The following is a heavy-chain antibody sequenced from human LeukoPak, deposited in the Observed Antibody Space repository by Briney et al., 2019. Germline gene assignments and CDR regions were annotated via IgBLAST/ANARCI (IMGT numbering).Heavy chain of an antibody. CDR1: GYTFTGCY. Sequence: GASVKVSCKASGYTFTGCYMHWVRQAPGQGLEWMGWINPNSGGTNYAQKFQGRVTMTRDTSISTAYMELSSLRSDDTAVYYCARGGRSSSSDDVDYWGQGTLVTVSS. D-gene: IGHD6-6*01. V-gene: IGHV1-2*02. J-gene: IGHJ4*02. CDR2: INPNSGGT. CDR3: ARGGRSSSSDDVDY.